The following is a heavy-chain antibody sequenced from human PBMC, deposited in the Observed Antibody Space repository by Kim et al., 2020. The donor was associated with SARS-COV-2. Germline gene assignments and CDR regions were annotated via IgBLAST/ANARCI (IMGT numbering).Heavy chain of an antibody. Sequence: GGSLRLSCAASGFTFSDHYMDWVRQAPGKGLEWVGRTRNKANSYTTEYAASVKGRFTISRDDSKNSLYLQMNSLKTEDTAVYYCARPGTRATGTAGGSDAFDIWGQGTMVTVSS. V-gene: IGHV3-72*01. D-gene: IGHD1-1*01. CDR2: TRNKANSYTT. J-gene: IGHJ3*02. CDR1: GFTFSDHY. CDR3: ARPGTRATGTAGGSDAFDI.